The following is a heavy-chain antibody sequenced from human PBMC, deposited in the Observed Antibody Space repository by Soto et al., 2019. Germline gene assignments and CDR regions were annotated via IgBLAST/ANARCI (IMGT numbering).Heavy chain of an antibody. Sequence: PSETLSLTCTVSGGSISSYYWSWIRQPPGKGLEWIGYIYYSGSTNYNPSLKSRVTISVDTSKNQFSLKLSSVTAADTAVYYCARHKGPGTDAFDIWGQGTMVTVSS. D-gene: IGHD1-1*01. CDR1: GGSISSYY. CDR3: ARHKGPGTDAFDI. J-gene: IGHJ3*02. CDR2: IYYSGST. V-gene: IGHV4-59*08.